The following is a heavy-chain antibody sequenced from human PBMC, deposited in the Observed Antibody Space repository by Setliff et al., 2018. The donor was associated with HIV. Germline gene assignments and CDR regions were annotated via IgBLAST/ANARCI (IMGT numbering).Heavy chain of an antibody. J-gene: IGHJ5*02. V-gene: IGHV4-38-2*02. D-gene: IGHD3-10*01. Sequence: SETLSLTCAVSGYSISSGYYWGWIRQPPGKGLEWIGSIYHSGSTYYNPSLKSRVTISVDTSKNQFSLKLSSVTAADTAVYYCAREKVRGVIRRRYSWFDPWGQGTLVTV. CDR2: IYHSGST. CDR3: AREKVRGVIRRRYSWFDP. CDR1: GYSISSGYY.